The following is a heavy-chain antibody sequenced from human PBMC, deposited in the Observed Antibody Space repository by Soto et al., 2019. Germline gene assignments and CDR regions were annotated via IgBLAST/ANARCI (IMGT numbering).Heavy chain of an antibody. CDR2: MWYDGNNK. CDR3: ARDLWRFRKGGRDLDY. V-gene: IGHV3-33*01. J-gene: IGHJ4*02. CDR1: GFTFTSYG. Sequence: QVQLVESGGGVVQPGRSLRLSCVASGFTFTSYGMHWVRQAPGKGLEWVAVMWYDGNNKYYADSVKGRFTISRDNSKNTMYLQMNSLRTEDTAVYFCARDLWRFRKGGRDLDYWGQGTLVTVSS. D-gene: IGHD3-10*01.